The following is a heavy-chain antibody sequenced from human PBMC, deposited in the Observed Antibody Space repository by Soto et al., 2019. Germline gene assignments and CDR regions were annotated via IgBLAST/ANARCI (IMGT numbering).Heavy chain of an antibody. CDR1: GYTFTSYG. V-gene: IGHV1-18*01. CDR2: ISAYNGNT. J-gene: IGHJ5*02. Sequence: QVQLVQSGAEVKKPGASVKVSCKASGYTFTSYGISWVRQSPGQGLEGMGWISAYNGNTNNAQKFQGRVAVTTDTSTNRAYIELMNLRSDDTAVYYCARTSGYSSTDNWFDPWGQGPLVTVSS. D-gene: IGHD6-13*01. CDR3: ARTSGYSSTDNWFDP.